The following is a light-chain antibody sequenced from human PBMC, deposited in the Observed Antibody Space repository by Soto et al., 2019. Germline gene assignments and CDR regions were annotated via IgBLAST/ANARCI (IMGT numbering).Light chain of an antibody. V-gene: IGLV2-14*03. CDR1: SSDVGAYNF. CDR2: NVY. J-gene: IGLJ1*01. Sequence: QSDLTQPASVSGSPGQSITISCTGTSSDVGAYNFVSWHQQHPGKAPKLMIYNVYDRPSGISYRFSGSKSGNTASLTISGLQGEDEYDYYCSAYTVSRTYVFGTGTKLTVL. CDR3: SAYTVSRTYV.